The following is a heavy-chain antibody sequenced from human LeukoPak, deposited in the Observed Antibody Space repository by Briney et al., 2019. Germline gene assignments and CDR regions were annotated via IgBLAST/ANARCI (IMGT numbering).Heavy chain of an antibody. D-gene: IGHD3-10*01. CDR2: ISGSGGST. V-gene: IGHV3-23*01. Sequence: PGGSLRLSCAASGFTFSSYAMSWVRQAPGKGLEWVSAISGSGGSTYYADSVKGRFTISRDNAKNSLYLQMNSLRVEDPAVYYCARVGVGWSHGESSFAPWGKGTWSPSPQ. J-gene: IGHJ5*02. CDR3: ARVGVGWSHGESSFAP. CDR1: GFTFSSYA.